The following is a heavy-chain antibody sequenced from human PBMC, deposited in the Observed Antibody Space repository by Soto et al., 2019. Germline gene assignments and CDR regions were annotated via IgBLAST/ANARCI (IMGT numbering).Heavy chain of an antibody. CDR1: GFTFSSYA. V-gene: IGHV3-23*01. CDR3: AKAQVGERRITIFGVVPNNYFDY. Sequence: GGSLRLSCAASGFTFSSYAMSWVRQAPGKGLEWVSAISGSGGSTYYADSVKGRFTISRDNSKNTLYLQMNSLRAEDTAVYYCAKAQVGERRITIFGVVPNNYFDYWGQGTLVTVSS. CDR2: ISGSGGST. D-gene: IGHD3-3*01. J-gene: IGHJ4*02.